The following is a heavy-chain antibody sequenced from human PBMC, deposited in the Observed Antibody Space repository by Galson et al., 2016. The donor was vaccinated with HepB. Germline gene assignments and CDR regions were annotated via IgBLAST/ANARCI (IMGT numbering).Heavy chain of an antibody. D-gene: IGHD6-19*01. CDR2: IYHSGST. V-gene: IGHV4-4*02. Sequence: ETLSLTCAVSSGSISSRNWWSWVRQPPGEGLEWIGEIYHSGSTNYNTSRKSRVTISVDKSKNQFSLKLSSVTAADTAVYYCARSGQWLGTWFDPWGQGTLVTVSS. J-gene: IGHJ5*02. CDR1: SGSISSRNW. CDR3: ARSGQWLGTWFDP.